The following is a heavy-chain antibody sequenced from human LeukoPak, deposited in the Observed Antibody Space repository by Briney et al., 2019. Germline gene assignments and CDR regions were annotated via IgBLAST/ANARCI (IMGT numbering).Heavy chain of an antibody. V-gene: IGHV1-46*01. Sequence: ASVKVSCKASGYTFTSYYMHWVRQAPGRGLEWMGIINPSGGSTSYAQKFQGRVTMTRDTSTSTVYMELSSLRSEDTAVYYCARGGFSRTTANWFDPWGQGTLVTVSS. CDR1: GYTFTSYY. CDR3: ARGGFSRTTANWFDP. D-gene: IGHD4-17*01. J-gene: IGHJ5*02. CDR2: INPSGGST.